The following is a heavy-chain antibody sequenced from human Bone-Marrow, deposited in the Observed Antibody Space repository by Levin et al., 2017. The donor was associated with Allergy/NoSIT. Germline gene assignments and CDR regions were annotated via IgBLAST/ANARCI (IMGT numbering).Heavy chain of an antibody. CDR2: INHSGST. CDR1: GGSFRGYY. CDR3: ARYRKIKHYDFWSGQHKPPRKYYFDY. J-gene: IGHJ4*02. V-gene: IGHV4-34*01. D-gene: IGHD3-3*01. Sequence: SQTLSLTCAVYGGSFRGYYWSWIRPPPGKGLEWIGEINHSGSTNYNPSLKSRVTISVDTSKNQFSLKLSSVTAADTAVYYCARYRKIKHYDFWSGQHKPPRKYYFDYWGQGTLVTVSS.